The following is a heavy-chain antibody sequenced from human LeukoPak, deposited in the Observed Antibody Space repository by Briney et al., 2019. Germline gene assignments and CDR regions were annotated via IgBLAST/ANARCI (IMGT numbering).Heavy chain of an antibody. Sequence: ASVKVSCRASGYTFTDYYMHWVRQAPGQGLEWMGWINPNSGGTNYAQKFQGRVIMTRDTSISTAYMELSRLRSDDTAVYYCARDTYYYNSGSYYTLTWFDPWGQGTLVTVSS. D-gene: IGHD3-10*01. J-gene: IGHJ5*02. CDR1: GYTFTDYY. CDR3: ARDTYYYNSGSYYTLTWFDP. V-gene: IGHV1-2*02. CDR2: INPNSGGT.